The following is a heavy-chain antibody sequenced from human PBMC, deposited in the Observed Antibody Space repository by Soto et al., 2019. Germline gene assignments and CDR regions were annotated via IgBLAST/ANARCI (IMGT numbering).Heavy chain of an antibody. CDR3: AGVEMATIYDLQH. D-gene: IGHD5-12*01. V-gene: IGHV1-46*01. CDR2: INPSVGST. CDR1: GYTFTSYY. Sequence: QVQLVQSGAEVKKPGASVKVSCKASGYTFTSYYMHWVRQAPGQGLEWMGIINPSVGSTSYAQKFQGRVTMTRDTSTSTVYMELSSLRSEDTAVYYCAGVEMATIYDLQHWGQGTLVTVSS. J-gene: IGHJ1*01.